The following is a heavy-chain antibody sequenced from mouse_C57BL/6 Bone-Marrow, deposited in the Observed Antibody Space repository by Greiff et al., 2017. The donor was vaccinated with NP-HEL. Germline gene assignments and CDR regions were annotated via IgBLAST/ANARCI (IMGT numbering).Heavy chain of an antibody. CDR2: IDPENGDT. CDR3: TGWLLRLGFAY. D-gene: IGHD2-3*01. V-gene: IGHV14-4*01. CDR1: GFNIKDDY. Sequence: EVQLVESGAELVRPGASVKLSCTASGFNIKDDYMHWVKQRPEQGLEWIGWIDPENGDTEYASKFQGKATITADTSSNTAYLQLSSLTSEDTAVYYCTGWLLRLGFAYWGQGTLVTVSA. J-gene: IGHJ3*01.